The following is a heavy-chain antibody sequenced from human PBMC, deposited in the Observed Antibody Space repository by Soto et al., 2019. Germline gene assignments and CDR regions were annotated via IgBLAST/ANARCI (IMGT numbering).Heavy chain of an antibody. J-gene: IGHJ4*02. CDR1: GFTFSSYG. Sequence: QVQLVESGGGVVQPGRSLRLSCAASGFTFSSYGMHWVRQAPGKGLEWVAVISYDGSNKYYADSVKGRFTISRDNSKNTLYLQMNSLRAEDTAVYYCAKAGLNDFLDYWGQGTLVTVYS. D-gene: IGHD3-3*01. CDR2: ISYDGSNK. V-gene: IGHV3-30*18. CDR3: AKAGLNDFLDY.